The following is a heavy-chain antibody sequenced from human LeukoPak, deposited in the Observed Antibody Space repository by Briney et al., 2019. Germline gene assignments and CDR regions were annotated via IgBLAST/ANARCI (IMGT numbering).Heavy chain of an antibody. CDR3: ARFSSSWFNYFDY. CDR2: IYYSGST. J-gene: IGHJ4*02. D-gene: IGHD6-13*01. V-gene: IGHV4-31*03. Sequence: SQTLSLTCTVSGGSISSGGYYWSWIRQHPGKGLGWIGYIYYSGSTYYNPSLKSRVTISVDTSKNQFSLKLSSVTAADTAVYYCARFSSSWFNYFDYWGQGTLVTVSS. CDR1: GGSISSGGYY.